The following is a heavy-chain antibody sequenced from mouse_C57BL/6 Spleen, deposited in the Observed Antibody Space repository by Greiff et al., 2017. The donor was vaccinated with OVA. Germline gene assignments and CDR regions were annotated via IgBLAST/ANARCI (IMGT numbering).Heavy chain of an antibody. Sequence: VQLQQSGTVLARPGASVKMSCKTSGYTFTSYWMHWVKQRPGQGLEWIGAIYPGNSDTSYNQKFKGKAKLTAVTSASTAYMELSSLTNEDAAVYYCTRPYDGYHWYFDVWGTGTTVTVSS. CDR1: GYTFTSYW. D-gene: IGHD2-3*01. CDR3: TRPYDGYHWYFDV. V-gene: IGHV1-5*01. J-gene: IGHJ1*03. CDR2: IYPGNSDT.